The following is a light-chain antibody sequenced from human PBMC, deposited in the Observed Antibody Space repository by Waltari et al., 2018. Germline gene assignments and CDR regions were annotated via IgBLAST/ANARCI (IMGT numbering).Light chain of an antibody. Sequence: EIVMTQPPATLSVSPGARATLSCRASQSVSSNLAWYQQKPGQAPRPLIYGASTRANGIPARFSGSGSGTEFTLTISSRQSEDFAVYYCQQYNNWPRGTFGQGTRLEIK. CDR2: GAS. V-gene: IGKV3-15*01. CDR1: QSVSSN. J-gene: IGKJ5*01. CDR3: QQYNNWPRGT.